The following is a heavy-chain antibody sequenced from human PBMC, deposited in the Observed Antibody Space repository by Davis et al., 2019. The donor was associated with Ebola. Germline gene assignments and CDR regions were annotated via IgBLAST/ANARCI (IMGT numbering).Heavy chain of an antibody. Sequence: GESLKISCAASGFTFSSYSMNWVRQAPGKGLEWVSSISSSSSYIYYADSVKGRFTISRDNAKNSLYLQMNSLRAEDTAVYYCARDKLFLGATMPHSDYWGQGTLVTVSS. V-gene: IGHV3-21*01. J-gene: IGHJ4*02. CDR1: GFTFSSYS. CDR2: ISSSSSYI. D-gene: IGHD1-26*01. CDR3: ARDKLFLGATMPHSDY.